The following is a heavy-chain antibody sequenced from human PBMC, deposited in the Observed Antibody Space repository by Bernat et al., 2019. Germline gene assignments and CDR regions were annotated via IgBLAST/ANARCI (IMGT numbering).Heavy chain of an antibody. CDR2: INSDGSST. J-gene: IGHJ3*02. D-gene: IGHD5-12*01. V-gene: IGHV3-74*01. CDR3: ARDTGGYDAFDI. CDR1: GFTFSSYW. Sequence: EVQLVESGGGLVQPGGSLRLSCAASGFTFSSYWMHWVRQAPGKGLVWVSRINSDGSSTSYADSVKGRFTISRDNAKNTLYLQMNSLRAKDTAVYYCARDTGGYDAFDIWGQGTMVTVSS.